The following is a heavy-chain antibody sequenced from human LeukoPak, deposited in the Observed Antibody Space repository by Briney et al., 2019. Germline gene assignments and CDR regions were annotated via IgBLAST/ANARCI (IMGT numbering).Heavy chain of an antibody. CDR2: ISDTGKT. J-gene: IGHJ5*02. Sequence: SETLSLPCRVSGASLRSYYWDWPRQSPGKGPEWIGYISDTGKTDSNPSLKSRVTISLGTSKTQFSLRLRSVTAADSAVYYCATGYYEPFATWGPGILVTVSS. CDR1: GASLRSYY. V-gene: IGHV4-59*01. CDR3: ATGYYEPFAT. D-gene: IGHD1-26*01.